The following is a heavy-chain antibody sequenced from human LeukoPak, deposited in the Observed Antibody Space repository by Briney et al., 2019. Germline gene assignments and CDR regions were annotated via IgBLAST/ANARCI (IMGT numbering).Heavy chain of an antibody. D-gene: IGHD3-10*02. J-gene: IGHJ6*04. Sequence: PGGSLRLSCAASGFTVSSYEMNWVRQAPGNGLEWVSYISSSGSTIYYADSVKGRFTISRDNAKNSLYLQMNSLRAEDTAVYYCAELGITMIGGGWGKGTTVTISS. CDR2: ISSSGSTI. CDR1: GFTVSSYE. CDR3: AELGITMIGGG. V-gene: IGHV3-48*03.